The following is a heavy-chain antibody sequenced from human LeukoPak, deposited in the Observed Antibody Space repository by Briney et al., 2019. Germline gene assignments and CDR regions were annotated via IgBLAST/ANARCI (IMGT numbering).Heavy chain of an antibody. D-gene: IGHD6-6*01. CDR1: GFTFSSYA. Sequence: GGSLRLSCAASGFTFSSYAMSWVRQAPGKGLEWGSAISGSGGSTYYADSVKGRFTISRDNSKNTLYLQMNSLRAEDTAVYYCAKDFEDILGSSSSFYYYGMDVWGQGTTVTVSS. CDR3: AKDFEDILGSSSSFYYYGMDV. J-gene: IGHJ6*02. V-gene: IGHV3-23*01. CDR2: ISGSGGST.